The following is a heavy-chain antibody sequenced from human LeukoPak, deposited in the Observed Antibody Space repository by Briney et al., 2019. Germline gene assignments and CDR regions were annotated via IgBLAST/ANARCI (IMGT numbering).Heavy chain of an antibody. CDR1: GGSFSGYY. CDR2: MNPSGST. CDR3: ARGRQDVTMIVVVMTAVSYYLDV. D-gene: IGHD3-22*01. V-gene: IGHV4-34*01. Sequence: SETLSLSCAVYGGSFSGYYWTWIRQTPEKGLEWIGEMNPSGSTSYNPSLKSRVTISVDTSKNQFSLKLSSVTAADTAVYYCARGRQDVTMIVVVMTAVSYYLDVWGKGTTVTVS. J-gene: IGHJ6*03.